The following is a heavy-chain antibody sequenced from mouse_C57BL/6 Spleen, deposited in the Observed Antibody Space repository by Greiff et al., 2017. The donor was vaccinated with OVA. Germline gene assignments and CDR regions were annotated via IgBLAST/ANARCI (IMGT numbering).Heavy chain of an antibody. Sequence: QVQLQQPGAELVRPGTSVKLSCKASGYTFTSYWMHWVKQRPGQGLAWIGVIDPSDSYTNYNQKFKGKATLTVDTSSSTAYMQLSSLTSEDSAVYYCAREGGYYYYFDYWGQGTTLTVSS. CDR3: AREGGYYYYFDY. J-gene: IGHJ2*01. CDR2: IDPSDSYT. V-gene: IGHV1-59*01. CDR1: GYTFTSYW. D-gene: IGHD2-3*01.